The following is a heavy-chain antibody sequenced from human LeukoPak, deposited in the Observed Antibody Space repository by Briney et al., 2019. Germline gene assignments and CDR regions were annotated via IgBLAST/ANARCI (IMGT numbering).Heavy chain of an antibody. V-gene: IGHV1-2*02. CDR1: GYTFTGYY. D-gene: IGHD1-26*01. Sequence: ASVKVSCKASGYTFTGYYMHWVRQAPGQGPEWMGWINPNSGGTNYAQKFQGRVTMTRDTSISTAYMELSRLRSDDTAVYYCAREGGFIVGATGAVPFDYWGQGTLVTVSS. CDR3: AREGGFIVGATGAVPFDY. CDR2: INPNSGGT. J-gene: IGHJ4*02.